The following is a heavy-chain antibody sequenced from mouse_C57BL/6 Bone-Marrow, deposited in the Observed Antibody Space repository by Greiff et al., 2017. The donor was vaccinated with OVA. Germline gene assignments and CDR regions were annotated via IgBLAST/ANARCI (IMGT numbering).Heavy chain of an antibody. CDR3: TRGYDYDFDY. Sequence: EVHLVESGEGLVKPGGSLKLSCAASGFTFSSYAMSWVRQTPEKRLEWVAYISSGGDYIYYADTVKGRFTISRDNARNTLYLQMSSLKSEDAAMYYCTRGYDYDFDYWGQGTTLTVSS. D-gene: IGHD2-4*01. CDR1: GFTFSSYA. CDR2: ISSGGDYI. V-gene: IGHV5-9-1*02. J-gene: IGHJ2*01.